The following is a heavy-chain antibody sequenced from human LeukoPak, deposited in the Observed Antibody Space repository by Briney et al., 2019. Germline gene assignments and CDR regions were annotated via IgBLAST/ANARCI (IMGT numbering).Heavy chain of an antibody. J-gene: IGHJ4*02. CDR3: ARVDGTPEDY. Sequence: PSETLSLTCTIFGGSISTYYWSWIRQPPGKGLEWIGCVYYSGSTNYNPSLKSRVTISVDTPKNQFSLKLSSVTAADTAVYYCARVDGTPEDYWGQGTLVTVSS. CDR2: VYYSGST. CDR1: GGSISTYY. V-gene: IGHV4-59*01.